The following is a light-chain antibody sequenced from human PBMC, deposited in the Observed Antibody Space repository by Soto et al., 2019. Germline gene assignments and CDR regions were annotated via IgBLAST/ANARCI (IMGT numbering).Light chain of an antibody. CDR1: YANIGNNY. V-gene: IGLV1-51*01. CDR3: GTWDVSLSAGV. Sequence: QSVLTQPPSVSAAPGQKVTISCSGSYANIGNNYLSWYQQLPGTVPKLLIYDDNKRPSGIPDRFSASKSDTSATLDITGLQTGDEAYYYCGTWDVSLSAGVFXGGTKVTVL. CDR2: DDN. J-gene: IGLJ3*02.